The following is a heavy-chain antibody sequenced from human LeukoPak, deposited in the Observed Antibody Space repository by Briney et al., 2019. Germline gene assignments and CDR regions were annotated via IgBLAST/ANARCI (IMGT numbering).Heavy chain of an antibody. CDR1: GYSFTSYW. J-gene: IGHJ6*03. CDR2: IYPGDSDT. D-gene: IGHD3-10*01. CDR3: AMSSQGYYYYYYMDV. V-gene: IGHV5-51*01. Sequence: GESLKISCKGSGYSFTSYWIGWVRQMPGKGLEWMGIIYPGDSDTRYSPSFQGQVTISADKSISTAYLQWSGLKASDTAMYYCAMSSQGYYYYYYMDVWGKGTTVTVSS.